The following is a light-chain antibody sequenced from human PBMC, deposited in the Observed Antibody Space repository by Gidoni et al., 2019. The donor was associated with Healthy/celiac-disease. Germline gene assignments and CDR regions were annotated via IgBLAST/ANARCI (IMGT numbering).Light chain of an antibody. V-gene: IGKV3-20*01. CDR1: QSVSSSY. J-gene: IGKJ4*01. CDR3: QQYGSSPPLT. CDR2: GAS. Sequence: EIVLTQSPGTLSLSPGERATLSCRASQSVSSSYLAWYQKKPGQAPRPLIYGASSRATGIPDRFSGSGSGTDFTLTISRLEPEDFAVYYCQQYGSSPPLTFGGGTKVEIK.